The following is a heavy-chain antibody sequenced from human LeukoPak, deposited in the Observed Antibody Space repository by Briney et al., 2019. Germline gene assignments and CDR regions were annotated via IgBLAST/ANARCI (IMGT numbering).Heavy chain of an antibody. D-gene: IGHD3-10*01. CDR2: ISGSGGST. CDR1: GFTFSIYA. V-gene: IGHV3-23*01. CDR3: AKPMVRGVTALYYFDY. Sequence: GGSLRLSCAASGFTFSIYAVSGVRQAPGKGREWVSAISGSGGSTYYADSVKGRFTISRDNSKNTLYLQMNSLRAEDTAVYYCAKPMVRGVTALYYFDYWGQGTLVTVSS. J-gene: IGHJ4*02.